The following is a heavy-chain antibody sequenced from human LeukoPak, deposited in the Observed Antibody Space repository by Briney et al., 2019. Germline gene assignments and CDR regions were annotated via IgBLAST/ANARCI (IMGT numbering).Heavy chain of an antibody. D-gene: IGHD6-19*01. CDR3: ARSGYSSGWSNYYYFGMDV. CDR1: GFTFSSYE. CDR2: INSSGSTI. J-gene: IGHJ6*02. V-gene: IGHV3-48*03. Sequence: GGTLRLSCAASGFTFSSYEMNWVRQAPGKGLEWVSYINSSGSTIYYADSVKGRFTISRDHAKNSLYLQMNSLRAEDTAVYYCARSGYSSGWSNYYYFGMDVWGQGTALTVS.